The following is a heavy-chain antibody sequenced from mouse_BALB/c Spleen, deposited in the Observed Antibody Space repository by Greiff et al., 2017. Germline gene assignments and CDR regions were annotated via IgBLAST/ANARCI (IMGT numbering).Heavy chain of an antibody. CDR1: GFTFSSYG. D-gene: IGHD2-4*01. J-gene: IGHJ4*01. CDR2: INSNGGST. V-gene: IGHV5-6-3*01. CDR3: ARETIYYDYLYAMDY. Sequence: EVQRVESGGGLVQPGGSLKLSCAASGFTFSSYGMSWVRQTPDKRLELVATINSNGGSTYYPDSVKGRFTISRDNAKNTLYLQMSSLKSEDTAMYYCARETIYYDYLYAMDYWGQGTSVTVSS.